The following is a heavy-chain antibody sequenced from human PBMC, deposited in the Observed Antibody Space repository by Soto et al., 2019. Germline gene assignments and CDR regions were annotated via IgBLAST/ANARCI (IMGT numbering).Heavy chain of an antibody. Sequence: PGGSLRLSCAASGFTVSSNYMSWVRQAPGKGLEWVSVIYSGGSTYYADSVKGRFTISRDNSKNTLYLQMNSLRAEDTAAYYCARVSPISGSSRPFDYWGQGNLVTVSS. D-gene: IGHD1-26*01. CDR2: IYSGGST. CDR3: ARVSPISGSSRPFDY. J-gene: IGHJ4*02. CDR1: GFTVSSNY. V-gene: IGHV3-53*01.